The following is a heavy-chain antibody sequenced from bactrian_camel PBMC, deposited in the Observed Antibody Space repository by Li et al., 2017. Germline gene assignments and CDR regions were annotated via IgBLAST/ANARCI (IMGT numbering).Heavy chain of an antibody. D-gene: IGHD2*01. Sequence: VQLVESGGGLVQPGGSLRLSCAASGFIFDDYPMAWVRQAPGKGLDWVSAITWSGDSTVYADSVKSQFTISRDNAKNTLYLQMNSLKPEDTAMYYCAADQSGRHYSAVYYDILDFGYWGQGTQVTVS. J-gene: IGHJ6*01. CDR2: ITWSGDST. CDR3: AADQSGRHYSAVYYDILDFGY. V-gene: IGHV3-1*01. CDR1: GFIFDDYP.